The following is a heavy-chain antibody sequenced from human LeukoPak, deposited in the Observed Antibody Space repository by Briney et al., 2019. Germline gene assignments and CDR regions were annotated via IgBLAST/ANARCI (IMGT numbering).Heavy chain of an antibody. CDR2: ISGSGGST. CDR3: AKNLYGYSSGWYV. CDR1: GFTFDSDA. D-gene: IGHD6-19*01. J-gene: IGHJ4*02. V-gene: IGHV3-23*01. Sequence: GGSLRLSCAASGFTFDSDAMTWVRQAPGKGLEWVSAISGSGGSTYYADSVKGRFTISRDNSKNTLYLQMNSLRAEDTAVYYCAKNLYGYSSGWYVWGQGTLVTVSS.